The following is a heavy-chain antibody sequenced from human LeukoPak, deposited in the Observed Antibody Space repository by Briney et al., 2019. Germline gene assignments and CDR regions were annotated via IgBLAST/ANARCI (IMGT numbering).Heavy chain of an antibody. CDR3: ARDPYYYESSGYFFGAFDI. V-gene: IGHV3-48*03. CDR2: ISSSGSTI. Sequence: LPGGSLRLSCAASGFTFSSYEMNWVRQAPGKGLEWVSYISSSGSTIYYADSVKGRFTISRDNAKNSLHLQMNSLRAEDTAVYYCARDPYYYESSGYFFGAFDIWGQGTMVTVSS. D-gene: IGHD3-22*01. CDR1: GFTFSSYE. J-gene: IGHJ3*02.